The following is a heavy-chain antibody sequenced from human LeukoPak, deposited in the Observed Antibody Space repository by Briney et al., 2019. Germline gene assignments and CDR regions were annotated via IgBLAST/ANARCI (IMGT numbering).Heavy chain of an antibody. CDR1: GGSFSGYY. J-gene: IGHJ3*02. D-gene: IGHD5-18*01. CDR3: ARGTAMVTRATFDI. CDR2: INHSGST. Sequence: SETLSLTCAVYGGSFSGYYWSWIRQPPGKGLEWIGEINHSGSTNYNPSLKSRVTISVDTSKNQFSLKLTSVTAADTAVYYCARGTAMVTRATFDIWGQGTMVTVSS. V-gene: IGHV4-34*01.